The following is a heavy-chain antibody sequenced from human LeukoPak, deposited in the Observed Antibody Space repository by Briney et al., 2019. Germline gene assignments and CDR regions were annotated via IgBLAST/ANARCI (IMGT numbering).Heavy chain of an antibody. V-gene: IGHV4-31*03. D-gene: IGHD3-16*01. Sequence: SQTLSLTCTVSGGSISSGGYYWSWIRQHPGKGLESIGYIYYSGSTYYNPSLKSRVTISVDTSENQFSLKLSSVTAADTAVYYCARVIGGRNRSYYYYYMDVWGKGPRSPSP. CDR1: GGSISSGGYY. CDR2: IYYSGST. CDR3: ARVIGGRNRSYYYYYMDV. J-gene: IGHJ6*03.